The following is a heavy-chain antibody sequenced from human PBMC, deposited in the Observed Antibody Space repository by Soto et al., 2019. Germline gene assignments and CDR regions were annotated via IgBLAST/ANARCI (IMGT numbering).Heavy chain of an antibody. Sequence: ASVKVSCKASGYTFTGYYMHCVRQAPGQGLEWMGWINPNSGGTNYAQKFQGRVTMTRDTSISTAYMELSRLRSDDTAVYYCARDLRYFDWLLLDGLRKAAHYYYYGMDVWGQGTTVTVSS. J-gene: IGHJ6*02. V-gene: IGHV1-2*02. CDR2: INPNSGGT. CDR3: ARDLRYFDWLLLDGLRKAAHYYYYGMDV. CDR1: GYTFTGYY. D-gene: IGHD3-9*01.